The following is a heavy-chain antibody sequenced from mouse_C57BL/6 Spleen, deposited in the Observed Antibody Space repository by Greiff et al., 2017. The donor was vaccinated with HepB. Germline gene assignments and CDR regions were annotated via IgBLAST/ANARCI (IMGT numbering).Heavy chain of an antibody. Sequence: VQLQQSGPELVKPGASVKISCKASGYAFSSSWMNWVKQRPGKGLEWIGRIYPGDGDTNYNGKFKGKATLTADKSSSTAYMQLSSLTSEDSAVYFCALDGGYAMDYWGQGTSVTVSS. CDR3: ALDGGYAMDY. V-gene: IGHV1-82*01. CDR1: GYAFSSSW. CDR2: IYPGDGDT. D-gene: IGHD1-1*02. J-gene: IGHJ4*01.